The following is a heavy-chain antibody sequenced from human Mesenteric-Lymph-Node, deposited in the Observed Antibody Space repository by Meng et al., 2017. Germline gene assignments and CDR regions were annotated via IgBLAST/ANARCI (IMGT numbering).Heavy chain of an antibody. J-gene: IGHJ4*02. Sequence: GESLKISCAASGFTFSSYSMNWVRQAPGKGLEWVSSISSSSSYIYYADSVKGRFTISRDNAKNSLYLQMNSLRAEDTAVYYCARDLGAADHDYWAQGTLVTVSS. CDR2: ISSSSSYI. D-gene: IGHD2-15*01. CDR1: GFTFSSYS. V-gene: IGHV3-21*01. CDR3: ARDLGAADHDY.